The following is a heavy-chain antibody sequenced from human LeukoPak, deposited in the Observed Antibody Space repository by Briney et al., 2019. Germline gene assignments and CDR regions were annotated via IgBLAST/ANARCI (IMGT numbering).Heavy chain of an antibody. CDR1: GFTFGDYA. Sequence: GRSLRLSCTGSGFTFGDYAMSWIRQAPGKGLEGVGFMRRNVCGGTTEYAASVKRRFTISRYDSKNLPYLQMNSLKTQDTAVYYCTRDPDHYDRTMTLNYCDHWGQGTLVTLSS. CDR3: TRDPDHYDRTMTLNYCDH. CDR2: MRRNVCGGTT. D-gene: IGHD3-22*01. J-gene: IGHJ4*02. V-gene: IGHV3-49*03.